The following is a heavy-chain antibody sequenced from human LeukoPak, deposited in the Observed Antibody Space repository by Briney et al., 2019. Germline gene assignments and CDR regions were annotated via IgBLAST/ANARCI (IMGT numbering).Heavy chain of an antibody. V-gene: IGHV1-3*02. Sequence: ASVKVSCKASGYTLTNYAIHWVRQAPGQRLEWLGWTNADDGNTKYSQEFQGRVTITRDTSASTAYMELSSPRSEDMAVYYCARGLDSTSWLLHYWGQGTLVTVSS. J-gene: IGHJ4*02. CDR1: GYTLTNYA. D-gene: IGHD2-2*01. CDR2: TNADDGNT. CDR3: ARGLDSTSWLLHY.